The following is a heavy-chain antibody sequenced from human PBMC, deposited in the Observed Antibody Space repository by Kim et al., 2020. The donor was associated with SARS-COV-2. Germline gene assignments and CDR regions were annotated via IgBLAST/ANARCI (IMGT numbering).Heavy chain of an antibody. CDR3: ARSATYYDFWSGNYYYYYMDV. Sequence: ASVKVSCKASGYTFTGYYMHWVRQAPGQGLEWMGWINPNSGGTNYAQKFQGRVTMTRDTSISTAYMELSRLRSDDTAVYYCARSATYYDFWSGNYYYYYMDVWGKGTTVTVSS. D-gene: IGHD3-3*01. J-gene: IGHJ6*03. CDR2: INPNSGGT. CDR1: GYTFTGYY. V-gene: IGHV1-2*02.